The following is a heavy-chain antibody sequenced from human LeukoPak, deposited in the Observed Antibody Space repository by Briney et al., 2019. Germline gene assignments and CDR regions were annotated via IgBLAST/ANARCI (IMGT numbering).Heavy chain of an antibody. J-gene: IGHJ3*02. V-gene: IGHV4-4*07. D-gene: IGHD3-22*01. CDR1: GGSISRYY. CDR2: IYTSGST. CDR3: ARAADSSAYTAFDI. Sequence: SETLSLTCTVSGGSISRYYWSWIRQPAGKGLGWIGRIYTSGSTNYNPSLKSRVTMSIDTSKNQFSLKLSSVTAADTAVYYCARAADSSAYTAFDIWGQGTLVTVSS.